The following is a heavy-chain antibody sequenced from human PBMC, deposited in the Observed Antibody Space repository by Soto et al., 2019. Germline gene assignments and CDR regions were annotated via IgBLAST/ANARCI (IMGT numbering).Heavy chain of an antibody. CDR3: ARGGGVPALGDP. Sequence: QVQLEESGPGLVKPSETLSLICSVSGVSMRNSYWTWIRQSAGKGLEWIGRISTSGKTNYNPSLNSRLTMSVDTSKTQVSLKLTSVTAADTAVYYCARGGGVPALGDPWGQGTLVTVSS. D-gene: IGHD3-16*01. J-gene: IGHJ5*02. CDR2: ISTSGKT. V-gene: IGHV4-4*07. CDR1: GVSMRNSY.